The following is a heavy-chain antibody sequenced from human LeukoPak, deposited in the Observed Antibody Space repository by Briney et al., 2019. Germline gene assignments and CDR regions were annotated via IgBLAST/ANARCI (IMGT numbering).Heavy chain of an antibody. V-gene: IGHV3-74*01. D-gene: IGHD6-19*01. CDR2: INSDGSST. Sequence: GSLRLSCAASGITFSSYWMHWVRQAPGKGLVWVSRINSDGSSTSYADSVKGRFTISRDNAKNTLYLQMNSLRAEDTAVYYCARSAVAGINYFDYWGQGTLVTVSS. J-gene: IGHJ4*02. CDR1: GITFSSYW. CDR3: ARSAVAGINYFDY.